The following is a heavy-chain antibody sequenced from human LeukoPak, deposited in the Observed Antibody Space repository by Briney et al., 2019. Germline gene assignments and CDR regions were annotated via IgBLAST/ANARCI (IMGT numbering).Heavy chain of an antibody. J-gene: IGHJ3*02. Sequence: GASVKVSCKASGYTFTGYYIHWVRQAPGQGLEWMGWINPNSGGTNYAQKFQGRVTMTRDTSISTAYMELSRLRSDDTAVYYCARDAHYDFWSGYNDAFDIWGQGTMVTVSS. D-gene: IGHD3-3*01. CDR1: GYTFTGYY. CDR3: ARDAHYDFWSGYNDAFDI. V-gene: IGHV1-2*02. CDR2: INPNSGGT.